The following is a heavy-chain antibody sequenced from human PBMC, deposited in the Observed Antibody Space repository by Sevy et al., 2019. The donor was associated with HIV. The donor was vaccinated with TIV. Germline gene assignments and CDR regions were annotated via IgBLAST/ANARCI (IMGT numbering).Heavy chain of an antibody. V-gene: IGHV3-23*01. CDR3: AREACTKPYDY. CDR2: FSFGCGKI. J-gene: IGHJ4*02. D-gene: IGHD2-2*01. Sequence: GGSLRLSCAASGFTFSKYSMSWIRQTPGKGLEWVSTFSFGCGKINYADSVKGRFTISRDDSRNTFYLQMNSLRAEDTAIYYCAREACTKPYDYWGQGTVVTVSS. CDR1: GFTFSKYS.